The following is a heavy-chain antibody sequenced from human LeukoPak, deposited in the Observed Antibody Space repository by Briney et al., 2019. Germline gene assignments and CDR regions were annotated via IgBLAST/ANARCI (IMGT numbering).Heavy chain of an antibody. V-gene: IGHV4-39*07. CDR3: ASRGARPSGLSAYGDYVFWFDP. J-gene: IGHJ5*02. Sequence: PSETLSLTCTVSGGSISSGSYYWSWIRQPPGKGLEWIGEINHSGSTNYNPSLKSRVTISVDTSKNQFSLKLSSVTAADTAVYYCASRGARPSGLSAYGDYVFWFDPWGQGTLVTVSS. CDR2: INHSGST. D-gene: IGHD4-17*01. CDR1: GGSISSGSYY.